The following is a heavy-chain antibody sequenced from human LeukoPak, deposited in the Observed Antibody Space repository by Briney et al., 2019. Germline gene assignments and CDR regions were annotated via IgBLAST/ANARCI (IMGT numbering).Heavy chain of an antibody. CDR1: GESIDPYY. Sequence: SETLSLTCTVSGESIDPYYWNWIRQSAGKGLEWIGHIYKSGTTNFNPSLTSRVTMSLDTSRNQFFLKLRSVTAADTAVYFCARSFLDYMDVWGKGTTVTVSS. CDR3: ARSFLDYMDV. D-gene: IGHD2/OR15-2a*01. J-gene: IGHJ6*03. CDR2: IYKSGTT. V-gene: IGHV4-4*07.